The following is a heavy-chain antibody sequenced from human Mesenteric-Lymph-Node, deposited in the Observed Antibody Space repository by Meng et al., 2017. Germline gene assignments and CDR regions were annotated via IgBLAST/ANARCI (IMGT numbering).Heavy chain of an antibody. Sequence: VQLQQWGAVLLKPSETLSLPWAVYGGSFSGYYWSWIRQPPGKGLEWIGEINHSGSTNYNPSLKSRVTISVDTSKNQFSLKLSSVTAADTAVYYCARGGDPIVVVPAASFDYWAQGTLVTVSS. D-gene: IGHD2-2*01. CDR3: ARGGDPIVVVPAASFDY. V-gene: IGHV4-34*01. CDR1: GGSFSGYY. J-gene: IGHJ4*02. CDR2: INHSGST.